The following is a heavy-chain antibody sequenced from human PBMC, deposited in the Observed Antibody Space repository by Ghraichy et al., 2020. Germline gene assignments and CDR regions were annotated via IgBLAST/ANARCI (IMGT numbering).Heavy chain of an antibody. V-gene: IGHV4-59*01. CDR1: GGSISSYY. CDR2: IYYSGST. CDR3: AAKLVDRFSRGKHAPSEFDY. D-gene: IGHD3-3*01. J-gene: IGHJ4*02. Sequence: SETLSLTCTVSGGSISSYYWSWIRQPPGKGLEWIGYIYYSGSTNYNPSLKSRVTISVDTSKNQFSLKLSSVTAADTAVYYCAAKLVDRFSRGKHAPSEFDYWGQGTLVTVSS.